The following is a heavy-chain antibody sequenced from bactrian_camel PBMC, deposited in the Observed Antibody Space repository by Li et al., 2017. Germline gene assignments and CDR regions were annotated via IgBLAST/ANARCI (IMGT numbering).Heavy chain of an antibody. CDR3: ATYSAYGPDSRVAY. CDR1: GHTAPYC. Sequence: HVQLVESGGGSVQAGGSLRLSCAASGHTAPYCLGWFHQAPGKQREGVAAVDSTGATSVADVVKGRFTISGDNAKNTVYLEMKNLKPEDTAVYYCATYSAYGPDSRVAYWGQGTQVTVS. J-gene: IGHJ4*01. D-gene: IGHD2*01. V-gene: IGHV3S53*01. CDR2: VDSTGAT.